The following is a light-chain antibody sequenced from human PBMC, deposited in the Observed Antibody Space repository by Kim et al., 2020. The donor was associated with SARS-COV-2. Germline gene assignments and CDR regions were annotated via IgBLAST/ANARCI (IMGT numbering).Light chain of an antibody. J-gene: IGLJ3*02. CDR3: YSTDSSGNGV. CDR2: EDN. V-gene: IGLV3-10*01. Sequence: VSPGQMARITCSGDGLPKKFLCWYQQKSGQATLLVIHEDNKRPSGIPERLSASSAGTLATLTITGAQVEDEAAYYCYSTDSSGNGVFGGGTKLTVL. CDR1: GLPKKF.